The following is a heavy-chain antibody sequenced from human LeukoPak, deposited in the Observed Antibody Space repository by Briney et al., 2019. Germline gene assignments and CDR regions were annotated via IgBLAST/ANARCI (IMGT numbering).Heavy chain of an antibody. CDR1: GGSISSGDYY. V-gene: IGHV4-61*08. D-gene: IGHD6-19*01. Sequence: SETLSLTCTVSGGSISSGDYYWSWIRQPPGKGLEWIGYIYYSGSTNYNPSLKSRVTISVDTSKNQFSLKLSSVTAADTAVYYCARVSGWLPYGPYYFDYWCQGTLVTVSS. CDR3: ARVSGWLPYGPYYFDY. CDR2: IYYSGST. J-gene: IGHJ4*02.